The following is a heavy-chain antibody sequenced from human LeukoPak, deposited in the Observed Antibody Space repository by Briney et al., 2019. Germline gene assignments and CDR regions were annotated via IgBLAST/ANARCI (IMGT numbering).Heavy chain of an antibody. CDR2: FYCSGSC. CDR1: GGSISSCGYY. D-gene: IGHD3-22*01. Sequence: PSQTLSLTCTVSGGSISSCGYYWSWLRQHPGKDRVWIGYFYCSGSCDYTPSLKSRLTISVDTSKNQFYLKLSSVTAADTDVYYCARAPPDYYDSSGYSFSVAFDIWGQGTMLTVSS. CDR3: ARAPPDYYDSSGYSFSVAFDI. J-gene: IGHJ3*02. V-gene: IGHV4-31*03.